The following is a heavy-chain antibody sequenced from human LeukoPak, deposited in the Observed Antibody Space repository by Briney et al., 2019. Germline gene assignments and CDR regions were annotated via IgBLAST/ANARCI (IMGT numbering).Heavy chain of an antibody. CDR3: AREPRWLQSPYFDY. V-gene: IGHV4-30-4*08. J-gene: IGHJ4*02. Sequence: NASETLSLTCTVSGGSISSGDYYWSWIRQPPGKGLEWIGYIYYSGSTYYNPSLKSRVTISVDTSKNQFSLKLSSVTAADTAVYYCAREPRWLQSPYFDYWGQGTLVTVSS. CDR2: IYYSGST. D-gene: IGHD5-24*01. CDR1: GGSISSGDYY.